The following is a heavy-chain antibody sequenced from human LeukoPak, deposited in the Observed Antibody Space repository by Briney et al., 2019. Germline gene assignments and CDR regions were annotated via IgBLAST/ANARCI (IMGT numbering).Heavy chain of an antibody. CDR2: IYPGDSDT. J-gene: IGHJ5*02. V-gene: IGHV5-51*01. D-gene: IGHD3-10*01. CDR1: GYSFTSYW. Sequence: GESLKISCKGSGYSFTSYWIGWVRQMPGKGLEWMGIIYPGDSDTRYSPSLQGQVTISADKSITTAYLRWSSLKASDTAMYYCARHSSVYGSGSGGFDPWGQGTLVTVSS. CDR3: ARHSSVYGSGSGGFDP.